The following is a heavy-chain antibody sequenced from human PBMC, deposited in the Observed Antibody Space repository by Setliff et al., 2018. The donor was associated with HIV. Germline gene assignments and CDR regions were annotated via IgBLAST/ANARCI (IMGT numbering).Heavy chain of an antibody. J-gene: IGHJ3*02. D-gene: IGHD3-3*01. V-gene: IGHV4-4*02. Sequence: LSLTCAVSGGSISSSNWWSWIRQPPGKGLEWIGGFHYSGSTSYNPSLRSRLTLSVDTSKNQLSLKLTSVTAADTAVYYCARPLTTSYNFWGEAFAIWGQGTVVTVSS. CDR3: ARPLTTSYNFWGEAFAI. CDR2: FHYSGST. CDR1: GGSISSSNW.